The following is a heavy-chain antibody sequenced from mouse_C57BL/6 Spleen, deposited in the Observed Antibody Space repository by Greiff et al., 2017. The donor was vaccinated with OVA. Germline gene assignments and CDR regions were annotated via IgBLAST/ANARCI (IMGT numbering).Heavy chain of an antibody. CDR3: ARRSNYVCYAMDD. D-gene: IGHD2-5*01. V-gene: IGHV5-17*01. CDR1: GFTFSDYG. CDR2: ISSGSSTI. Sequence: EVQLVESGGGLVKPGGSLKLSCAASGFTFSDYGMHWVRQAPEKGLEWVAYISSGSSTIYYADTVKGRFTIPRDNAKNTLFLQMTSLRSEDTAVYCCARRSNYVCYAMDDWGQGTSVTVSS. J-gene: IGHJ4*01.